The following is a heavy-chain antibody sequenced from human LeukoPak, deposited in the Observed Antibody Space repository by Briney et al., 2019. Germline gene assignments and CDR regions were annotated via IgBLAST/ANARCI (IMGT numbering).Heavy chain of an antibody. Sequence: HAGGSLRLSCSASGFGFSDYWMSWVRQPPGKGLEWVANIKNDGSEKFYVDSVKGRFTVSRDNANNFLHLQMNSLRAEDTATYFCAGVRSSTWWQQVSIWFDPWGQGTLVAVSS. CDR2: IKNDGSEK. CDR3: AGVRSSTWWQQVSIWFDP. CDR1: GFGFSDYW. V-gene: IGHV3-7*01. D-gene: IGHD6-13*01. J-gene: IGHJ5*02.